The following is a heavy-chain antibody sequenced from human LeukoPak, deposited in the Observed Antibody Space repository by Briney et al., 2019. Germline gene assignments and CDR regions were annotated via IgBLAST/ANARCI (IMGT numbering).Heavy chain of an antibody. CDR1: GGSISSGSYY. D-gene: IGHD3-10*01. CDR3: ARASWFGESTTDY. CDR2: IYTSGST. J-gene: IGHJ4*02. Sequence: KPSQTLSLTCTVSGGSISSGSYYWSWIRQPAGKGLEWIGRIYTSGSTNYNPSLKSPVTISVDTSKNQFSLKLSSVTAADTAVYYCARASWFGESTTDYWGQGTLVTVSS. V-gene: IGHV4-61*02.